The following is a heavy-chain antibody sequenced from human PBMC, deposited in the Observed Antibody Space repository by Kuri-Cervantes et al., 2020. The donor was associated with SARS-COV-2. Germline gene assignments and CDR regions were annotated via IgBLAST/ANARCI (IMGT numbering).Heavy chain of an antibody. J-gene: IGHJ6*02. CDR2: IWFDGSYQ. CDR3: AKDSPITIFGVVIISGMDV. CDR1: AFTISSYG. D-gene: IGHD3-3*01. V-gene: IGHV3-33*06. Sequence: GGSLRLSCEASAFTISSYGMHWVRQAPGKGLEWVAGIWFDGSYQYYADSVKGRFTISRDNSKNTLYLQMNSLRAEDTAVYYCAKDSPITIFGVVIISGMDVWGQGTTVTVSS.